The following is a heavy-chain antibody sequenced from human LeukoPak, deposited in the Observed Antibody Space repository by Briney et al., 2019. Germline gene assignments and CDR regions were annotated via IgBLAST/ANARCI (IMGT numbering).Heavy chain of an antibody. V-gene: IGHV1-69*02. Sequence: ASVKVSCKASGGTVSSYTISWVRQAPGQGLEWMGRIIPILGIANYAQKFQGRVTITADKSTSTAYMELSSLRSEDTAVYYCARNGIFGVASGVGMDVWGQGTTVTVSS. CDR2: IIPILGIA. CDR1: GGTVSSYT. J-gene: IGHJ6*02. D-gene: IGHD3-3*01. CDR3: ARNGIFGVASGVGMDV.